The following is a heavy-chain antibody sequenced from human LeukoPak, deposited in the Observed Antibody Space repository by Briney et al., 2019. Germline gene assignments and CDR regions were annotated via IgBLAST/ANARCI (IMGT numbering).Heavy chain of an antibody. Sequence: SETLSLTCAVYGGSFSGYYWSWIRQPPGKGLEWIGEINHSGSTNYNPSLKSRVTISVGTSKNQFSLKLSSVTAADTAVYYCARGQGVGATTFWFDPWGQGTLVTVSS. J-gene: IGHJ5*02. CDR3: ARGQGVGATTFWFDP. V-gene: IGHV4-34*01. CDR2: INHSGST. D-gene: IGHD1-26*01. CDR1: GGSFSGYY.